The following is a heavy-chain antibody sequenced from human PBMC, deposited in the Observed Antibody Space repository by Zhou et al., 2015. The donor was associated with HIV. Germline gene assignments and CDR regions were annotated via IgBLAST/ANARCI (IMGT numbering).Heavy chain of an antibody. CDR3: ATTPEMAHKENWFDP. V-gene: IGHV1-18*01. CDR2: ISAYNGNT. CDR1: GYTFTSYD. J-gene: IGHJ5*02. D-gene: IGHD5-24*01. Sequence: QVQLVQSGAEVKKPGASVKVSCKASGYTFTSYDISWVRQAPGQGLEWMGWISAYNGNTNYAQKLQGRVTMTTDTSTSTAYMELRSLRSDDTAVYYCATTPEMAHKENWFDPGAREPWSPSPQ.